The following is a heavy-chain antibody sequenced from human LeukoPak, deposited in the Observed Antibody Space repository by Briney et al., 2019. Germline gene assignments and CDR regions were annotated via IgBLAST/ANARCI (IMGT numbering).Heavy chain of an antibody. D-gene: IGHD1-26*01. V-gene: IGHV1-46*01. Sequence: ASVKVSCKASGYTFTRCYMHWVRQAPGQGLEWMGIINPSGGSTSYAQKFQGRVTMTRDTSTSTVYMELSSLRSEDTAVYYCARDQRGSYYYYYGMDVWGQGTTVTVSS. CDR2: INPSGGST. CDR3: ARDQRGSYYYYYGMDV. CDR1: GYTFTRCY. J-gene: IGHJ6*02.